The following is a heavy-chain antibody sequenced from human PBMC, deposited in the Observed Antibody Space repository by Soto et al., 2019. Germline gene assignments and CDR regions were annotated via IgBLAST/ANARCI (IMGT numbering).Heavy chain of an antibody. CDR3: ARIKLGYCSGGSCYSGGGYYYYYGMDV. D-gene: IGHD2-15*01. CDR1: GYTFSKHG. V-gene: IGHV1-18*01. J-gene: IGHJ6*02. Sequence: GASVKVSCKASGYTFSKHGINWVRQAPGQGLEWMGWISTYSGNTNYAQKFQGRVTMTRDTSISTAYMELSRLRSDDTAVYYCARIKLGYCSGGSCYSGGGYYYYYGMDVWGQGTTVTVSS. CDR2: ISTYSGNT.